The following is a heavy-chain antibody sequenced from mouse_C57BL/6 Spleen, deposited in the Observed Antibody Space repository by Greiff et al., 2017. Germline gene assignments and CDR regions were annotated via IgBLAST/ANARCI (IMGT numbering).Heavy chain of an antibody. CDR1: GYTFTSYW. J-gene: IGHJ3*01. CDR2: IHPSDSAT. V-gene: IGHV1-74*01. Sequence: QVQLQQSGAELVKPGASVKVSCKASGYTFTSYWMHWVKQRPGQGLEWIGRIHPSDSATNYNQKFKGKATLTVDKSSSTAYMQLSSLTSEDSAVSYCAIGAGSWFAYWGQRTLVAVSA. CDR3: AIGAGSWFAY.